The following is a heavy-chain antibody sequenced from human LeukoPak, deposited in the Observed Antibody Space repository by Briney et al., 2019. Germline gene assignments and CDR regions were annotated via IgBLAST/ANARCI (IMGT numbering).Heavy chain of an antibody. CDR2: IYYSGST. D-gene: IGHD3-22*01. CDR1: GGSISSGDYY. CDR3: ARTYYYDSKTDY. V-gene: IGHV4-30-4*08. Sequence: SAALSLTCTVSGGSISSGDYYWSWIRQPPGEGLEWIGYIYYSGSTYYNPSLKSRVTISVDTSKNQFSLKLSSVTAADTVVYYCARTYYYDSKTDYRGQGTLVTVSS. J-gene: IGHJ4*02.